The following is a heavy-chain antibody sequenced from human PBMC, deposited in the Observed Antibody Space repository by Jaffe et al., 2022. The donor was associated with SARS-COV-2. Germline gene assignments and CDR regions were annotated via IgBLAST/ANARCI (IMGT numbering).Heavy chain of an antibody. Sequence: EVQLVESGGGLVQPGGSLRLSCAASGFTFSSYWMHWVRQAPGKGLVWVSRINSDGSSTSYADSVKGRFTISRDNAKNTLYLQMNSLRAEDTAVYYCARWNYEYYDFWSGYPGHYGMDVWGQGTTVTVSS. CDR2: INSDGSST. J-gene: IGHJ6*02. CDR3: ARWNYEYYDFWSGYPGHYGMDV. V-gene: IGHV3-74*01. CDR1: GFTFSSYW. D-gene: IGHD3-3*01.